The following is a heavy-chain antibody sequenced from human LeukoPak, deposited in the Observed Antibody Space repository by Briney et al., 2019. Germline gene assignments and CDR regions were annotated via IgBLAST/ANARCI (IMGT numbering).Heavy chain of an antibody. J-gene: IGHJ6*04. D-gene: IGHD3-10*02. Sequence: PGGSLRLSCAASGFTFSSYVMSWVRQGPGKGLEWVSSISDSGRDTYYADSVKGRFTISRDNSKNSLYLQMNSLRAEDTAVYYCAELGITMIGGVWGKGTTVTISS. CDR2: ISDSGRDT. CDR1: GFTFSSYV. CDR3: AELGITMIGGV. V-gene: IGHV3-23*01.